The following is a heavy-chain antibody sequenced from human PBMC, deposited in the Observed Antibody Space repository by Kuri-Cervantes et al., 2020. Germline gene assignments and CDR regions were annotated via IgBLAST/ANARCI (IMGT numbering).Heavy chain of an antibody. CDR3: ARPSSGWFDP. CDR2: IGIGGDT. V-gene: IGHV3-13*01. D-gene: IGHD6-19*01. J-gene: IGHJ5*02. CDR1: GFTFSTYD. Sequence: GESLKISCAASGFTFSTYDMHWVRQATGKGLEWVSAIGIGGDTHYAGSVKGRFTISRDNSKNTLYLQMNSLRAEDTAVYYCARPSSGWFDPWGQGTLVTVSS.